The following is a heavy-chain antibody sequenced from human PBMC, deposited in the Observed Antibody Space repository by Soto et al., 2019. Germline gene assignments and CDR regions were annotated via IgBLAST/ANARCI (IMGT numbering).Heavy chain of an antibody. CDR3: ARHPAQLAAVGGGWFDP. V-gene: IGHV5-51*01. CDR1: GYSFTSYW. CDR2: IYPGDSDT. D-gene: IGHD6-19*01. Sequence: GESLKISCKGSGYSFTSYWIGWVRQMPGKGLEWMGIIYPGDSDTRYSPSFQGQVTISADKSISTAYLQWSSLKASDTAMYYCARHPAQLAAVGGGWFDPWGQGTLVTVS. J-gene: IGHJ5*02.